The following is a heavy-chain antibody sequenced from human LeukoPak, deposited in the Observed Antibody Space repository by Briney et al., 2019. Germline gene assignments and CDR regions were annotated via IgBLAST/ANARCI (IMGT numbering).Heavy chain of an antibody. V-gene: IGHV3-23*01. J-gene: IGHJ4*02. CDR1: GFTFSSSA. CDR3: AKGYYGSGSYGWFDY. D-gene: IGHD3-10*01. Sequence: GSLRLSCAASGFTFSSSAMSWVRQAPGKGLEWVSTINGSGDRTYYADSVKGRFTISRDNSKNTLFLHMNSLRAEDTAVYSCAKGYYGSGSYGWFDYWGQGTLVTVSS. CDR2: INGSGDRT.